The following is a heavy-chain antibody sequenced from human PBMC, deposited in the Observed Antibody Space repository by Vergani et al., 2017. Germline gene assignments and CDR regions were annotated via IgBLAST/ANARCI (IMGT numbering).Heavy chain of an antibody. J-gene: IGHJ5*02. CDR1: GGTFSSYA. D-gene: IGHD5-24*01. Sequence: QVQLVQSGAEVKKPGASVKVSCKASGGTFSSYAISWVRQAPGQGLEWMGRIIPILGIANYAQKFQGRVTITADKSTSTAYMELSSLRSEDTAVYYCARDRERGGGFDPWGQGTLVTVSS. CDR2: IIPILGIA. CDR3: ARDRERGGGFDP. V-gene: IGHV1-69*04.